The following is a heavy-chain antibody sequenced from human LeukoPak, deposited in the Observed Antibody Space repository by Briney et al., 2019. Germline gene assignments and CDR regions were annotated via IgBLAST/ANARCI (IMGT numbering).Heavy chain of an antibody. Sequence: PGGSLRLSCAASGFTFSSYNLHWVRQAPGKGLEWVAVISKDGGFKYYADSVKGRFTISRDNSKNRFYLQMNSLIIEDTAVYYCTREEYSSFWSTAGAFDIWGQGTMVTVSS. D-gene: IGHD6-19*01. J-gene: IGHJ3*02. CDR3: TREEYSSFWSTAGAFDI. CDR1: GFTFSSYN. CDR2: ISKDGGFK. V-gene: IGHV3-30*03.